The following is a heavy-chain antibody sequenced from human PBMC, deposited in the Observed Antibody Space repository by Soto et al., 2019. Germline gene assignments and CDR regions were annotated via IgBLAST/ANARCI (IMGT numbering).Heavy chain of an antibody. J-gene: IGHJ6*02. CDR1: GYSFTSYW. CDR3: ARLRSYYDSSGYYPHYYYYGMDV. D-gene: IGHD3-22*01. CDR2: IYPGDSDT. V-gene: IGHV5-51*01. Sequence: GESLKLSCKGSGYSFTSYWIGWVRQMPGKGLEWMGIIYPGDSDTRYSPSFQGQVTISADKSISTAYLQWSSLKASDTAMYYCARLRSYYDSSGYYPHYYYYGMDVWGQGTTVTVSS.